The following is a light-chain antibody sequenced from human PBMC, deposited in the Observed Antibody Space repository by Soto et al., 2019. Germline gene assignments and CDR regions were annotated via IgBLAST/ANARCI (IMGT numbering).Light chain of an antibody. V-gene: IGLV7-46*01. CDR2: DTS. J-gene: IGLJ2*01. CDR3: LLSYSGARPHVV. CDR1: TGAVTSGHY. Sequence: QAVVTQEPSLTVSPGRTVTLTCGSSTGAVTSGHYPYWFQQKPGQAPRTLIYDTSNKHSWTPARFSGSLLGGKAALTLSGAQPEDEAEYYCLLSYSGARPHVVFGGGTKVT.